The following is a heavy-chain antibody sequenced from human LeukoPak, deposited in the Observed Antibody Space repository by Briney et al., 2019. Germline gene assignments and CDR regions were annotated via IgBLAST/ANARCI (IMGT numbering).Heavy chain of an antibody. V-gene: IGHV4-59*01. CDR1: GSSFSNDY. CDR2: IYNIGST. CDR3: VRVSGTDYYYYMDV. Sequence: SETLTLSCTVSGSSFSNDYWRWMRQPPGKGLEWIGYIYNIGSTKYTPSLKSRVTISRDTSRNQFSLELKSVTAADTAVHYCVRVSGTDYYYYMDVWGKGTTVTVSS. J-gene: IGHJ6*03. D-gene: IGHD1-20*01.